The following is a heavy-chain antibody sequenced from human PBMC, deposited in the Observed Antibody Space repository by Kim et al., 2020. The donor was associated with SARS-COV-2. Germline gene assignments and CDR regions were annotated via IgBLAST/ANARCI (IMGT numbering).Heavy chain of an antibody. CDR3: ARDRLAWELRGDAFDI. CDR2: ISYDGSNK. D-gene: IGHD1-26*01. V-gene: IGHV3-30*04. J-gene: IGHJ3*02. CDR1: GFTFSSYA. Sequence: GGSLRLSCAASGFTFSSYAMHWVRQAPGKGLEWVAVISYDGSNKYYADSVKGRFTISRDNSKNTLYLQMNSLRAEDTAVYYCARDRLAWELRGDAFDIWG.